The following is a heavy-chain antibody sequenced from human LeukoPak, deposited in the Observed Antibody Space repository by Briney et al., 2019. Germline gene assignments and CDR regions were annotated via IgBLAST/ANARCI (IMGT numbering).Heavy chain of an antibody. Sequence: PGGSLRLSCAASGFTFSNAWMSWVRQAPGKGLEWVGRIKSKTDGGTTDYAAPVKGRFTISRDDSKNTLYLQMNSLKTEDTAVYYCATERAVAGTAFDFWGQGTMVTASS. CDR3: ATERAVAGTAFDF. D-gene: IGHD6-13*01. J-gene: IGHJ3*01. CDR2: IKSKTDGGTT. CDR1: GFTFSNAW. V-gene: IGHV3-15*01.